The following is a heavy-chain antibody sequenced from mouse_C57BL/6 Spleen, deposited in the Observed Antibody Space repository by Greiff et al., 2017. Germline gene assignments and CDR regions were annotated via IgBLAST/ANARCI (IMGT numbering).Heavy chain of an antibody. V-gene: IGHV1-26*01. J-gene: IGHJ4*01. D-gene: IGHD3-2*02. CDR1: GYTFTDYY. Sequence: VQLQQSGPELVKPGASVKISYKASGYTFTDYYMNWVKQSHGKSLEWIGDINPNNGGTSYNQKFKGKATLTVDKSSSTAYMELRSLTSDDSAVYYCARRRAQATFYYAMDYWGQGTSVTVSS. CDR2: INPNNGGT. CDR3: ARRRAQATFYYAMDY.